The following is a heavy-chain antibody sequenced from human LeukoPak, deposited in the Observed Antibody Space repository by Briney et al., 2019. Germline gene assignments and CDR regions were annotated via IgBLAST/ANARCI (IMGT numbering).Heavy chain of an antibody. Sequence: HPGGSLRLSCAASGFTFSSYEMNWVRQAPGKGLEWVSYISSSGSTIYYADSVKGRFTTSRDNAKNPLYLQMNSLRAEDTAVYYCARAQHRITMVRGVIDDFDYWGQGTLVTVSS. CDR2: ISSSGSTI. V-gene: IGHV3-48*03. J-gene: IGHJ4*02. CDR1: GFTFSSYE. D-gene: IGHD3-10*01. CDR3: ARAQHRITMVRGVIDDFDY.